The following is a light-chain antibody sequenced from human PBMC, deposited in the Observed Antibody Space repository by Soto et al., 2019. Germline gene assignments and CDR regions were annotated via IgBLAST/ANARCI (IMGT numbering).Light chain of an antibody. CDR3: SSYTSSSTLGLV. Sequence: QSALTQPASVSGSPGQSITISCTGTSSDVGGYNYVSWYQQHPGKAPKLMIYDVSNRPSGVSNRFSGSKSGNTASLTISGLQAEDEADYYCSSYTSSSTLGLVFGTETKVTVL. CDR1: SSDVGGYNY. J-gene: IGLJ1*01. V-gene: IGLV2-14*01. CDR2: DVS.